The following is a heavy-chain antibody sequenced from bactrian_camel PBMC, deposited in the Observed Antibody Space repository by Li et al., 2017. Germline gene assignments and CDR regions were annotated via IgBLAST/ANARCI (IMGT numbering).Heavy chain of an antibody. J-gene: IGHJ4*01. Sequence: VQLVESGGGSVQAGGSLRLSCAASGYTDSSVSMGWFRQAPGKEREGVAAIDHDGSTNYADSVKGRFTISQDNAKNTVYLQMNNLEPEDTAVYYCAVEGTASDSYWRDYDVRNVVCGGLLHYWGQGTQVTVS. V-gene: IGHV3S53*01. CDR2: IDHDGST. CDR1: GYTDSSVS. CDR3: AVEGTASDSYWRDYDVRNVVCGGLLHY. D-gene: IGHD4*01.